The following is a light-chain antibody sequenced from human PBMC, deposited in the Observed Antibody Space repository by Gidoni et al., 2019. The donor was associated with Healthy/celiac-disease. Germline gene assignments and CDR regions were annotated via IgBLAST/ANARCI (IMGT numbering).Light chain of an antibody. CDR1: QSISSY. J-gene: IGKJ2*01. CDR2: AAS. CDR3: QQSYSNPPYT. Sequence: DIQMTQSPSSLSASVGDRVTITCRASQSISSYLNWYQQKPGKAPKLLIYAASSLQSGVPSRFSGSGSGTDFTLTISSLQPDDFATYYCQQSYSNPPYTFGQGTQLEIK. V-gene: IGKV1-39*01.